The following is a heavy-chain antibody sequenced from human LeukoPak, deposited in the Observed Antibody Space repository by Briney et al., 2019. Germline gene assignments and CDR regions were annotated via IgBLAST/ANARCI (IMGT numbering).Heavy chain of an antibody. J-gene: IGHJ4*02. Sequence: GGSLRLSCEASGFIFSSYVMGWVRQAPGKGLEWVSSISVGGGDTFTADCVKGRFTITRENSKNTLYLQMMGLRVEDTAIYYCAKLNLGEMAYFDSWGQGILVTVSS. CDR2: ISVGGGDT. CDR1: GFIFSSYV. D-gene: IGHD2-21*01. CDR3: AKLNLGEMAYFDS. V-gene: IGHV3-23*01.